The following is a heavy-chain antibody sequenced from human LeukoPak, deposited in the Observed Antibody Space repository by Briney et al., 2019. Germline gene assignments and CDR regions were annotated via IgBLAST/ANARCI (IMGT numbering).Heavy chain of an antibody. J-gene: IGHJ4*02. D-gene: IGHD3-16*01. CDR1: GGSISTSSYY. CDR3: ARRLRFGDNSDY. V-gene: IGHV4-39*01. Sequence: SETLSLTCTVSGGSISTSSYYWGWIRQPPGKGLEWIGSVHYSGSTYYDPSLKSRVTISVDTYKNQFSLKVTSVTAADTAVYYCARRLRFGDNSDYWGQGTLVTVSS. CDR2: VHYSGST.